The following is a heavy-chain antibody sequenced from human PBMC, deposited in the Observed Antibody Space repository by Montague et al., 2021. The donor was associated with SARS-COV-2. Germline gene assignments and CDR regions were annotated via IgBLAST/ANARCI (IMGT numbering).Heavy chain of an antibody. V-gene: IGHV3-30*04. CDR3: ARAKNDYTWNDWYFYGMDV. CDR1: RLPFNGYA. CDR2: ISHDESSH. J-gene: IGHJ6*02. D-gene: IGHD1-1*01. Sequence: SLRLSCAASRLPFNGYAMHWVRQAPGKGLEWLTFISHDESSHRYADSVKGRFTISRDNAKNSLYLQMNSLRAEDTAVYYCARAKNDYTWNDWYFYGMDVWGQGTTVTVSS.